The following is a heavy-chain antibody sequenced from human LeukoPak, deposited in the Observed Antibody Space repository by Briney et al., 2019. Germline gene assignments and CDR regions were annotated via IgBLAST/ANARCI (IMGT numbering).Heavy chain of an antibody. V-gene: IGHV4-59*01. CDR1: GGSISSYY. CDR3: ARGPGGWYFY. D-gene: IGHD6-19*01. CDR2: IYYSGST. Sequence: SETLSLTCTVSGGSISSYYWSWIRQPPGKGLEWIGYIYYSGSTNYNPPLKSRVTISVDTSKNQFSLKLSSVTAADTAVYYCARGPGGWYFYWGQGTLVTFSS. J-gene: IGHJ4*02.